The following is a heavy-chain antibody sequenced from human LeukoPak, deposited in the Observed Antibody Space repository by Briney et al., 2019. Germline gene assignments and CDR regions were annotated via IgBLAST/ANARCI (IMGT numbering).Heavy chain of an antibody. J-gene: IGHJ4*02. D-gene: IGHD3-10*01. CDR3: ARVPPHYYGTGSPD. CDR2: MYYSGTT. Sequence: TSQTLSLTCTVSGGSISSGYYWGWIRQHPGEGLEWIGYMYYSGTTYYNPSLKSRITISVDTSKNQFSLRVTSVTATDTAVYYCARVPPHYYGTGSPDWGQGILVTVSA. V-gene: IGHV4-30-4*08. CDR1: GGSISSGYY.